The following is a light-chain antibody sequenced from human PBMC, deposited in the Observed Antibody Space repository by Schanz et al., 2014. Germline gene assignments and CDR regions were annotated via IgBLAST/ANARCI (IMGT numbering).Light chain of an antibody. V-gene: IGKV3D-20*02. J-gene: IGKJ5*01. Sequence: EIVLTQSPGTLSLSPGERATLSCRASQSVSSSYLAWYQHKPGQAPRLLIYGASSRATGVPVRFSGSGSGTDFTLTISSLEPEDFAVYYCQQRSNWRITFGQGTRLEIK. CDR3: QQRSNWRIT. CDR1: QSVSSSY. CDR2: GAS.